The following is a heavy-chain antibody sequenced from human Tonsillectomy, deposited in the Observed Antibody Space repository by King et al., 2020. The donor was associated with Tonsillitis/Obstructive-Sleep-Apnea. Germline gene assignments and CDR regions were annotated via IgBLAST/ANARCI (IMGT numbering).Heavy chain of an antibody. CDR2: INTNTGNP. D-gene: IGHD4-17*01. J-gene: IGHJ6*03. CDR3: ARTDYGDKEYYYYYMDV. V-gene: IGHV7-4-1*02. Sequence: VQLVQSGSELKKPGASVKVSCKASGYTFTSYVMNWVRKAPGQGLEWMGWINTNTGNPTYAQGFTGRFVFSLDTSVSTAYLQISSLKAEDTAVYYCARTDYGDKEYYYYYMDVWGKGTTVTVSS. CDR1: GYTFTSYV.